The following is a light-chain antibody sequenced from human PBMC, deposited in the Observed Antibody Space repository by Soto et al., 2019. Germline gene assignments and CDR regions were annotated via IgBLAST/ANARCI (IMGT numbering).Light chain of an antibody. CDR3: QSYDSKLSGWV. V-gene: IGLV1-40*01. CDR2: GNS. Sequence: QSVLTQPPSVSGAPGQRVTISCTGSSSNVGSGYDVHWYQHLPGTAPKLLIYGNSNRPSGVPDRFSDSKSGTSASLAITGLQAEDEADYYCQSYDSKLSGWVFGGGTKVTVL. CDR1: SSNVGSGYD. J-gene: IGLJ3*02.